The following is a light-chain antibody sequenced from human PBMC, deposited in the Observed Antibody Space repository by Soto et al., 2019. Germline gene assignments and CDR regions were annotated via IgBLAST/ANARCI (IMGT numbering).Light chain of an antibody. V-gene: IGLV1-44*01. CDR3: ASWDDSLNGWV. J-gene: IGLJ3*02. CDR1: RSNIGSNT. Sequence: QSVLTQPPSASGTPGQRVTISCSGNRSNIGSNTVSWYQQLPRTAPKLLMFSNNQRPSGLPDRFSGSKSGTSASLAISGLQSEDESDYYCASWDDSLNGWVFGGGTQLTVL. CDR2: SNN.